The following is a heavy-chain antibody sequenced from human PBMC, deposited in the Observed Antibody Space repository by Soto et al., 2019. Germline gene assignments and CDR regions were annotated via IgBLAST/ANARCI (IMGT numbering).Heavy chain of an antibody. J-gene: IGHJ4*02. CDR2: ITSSGSTI. CDR1: GFTFSSYE. V-gene: IGHV3-48*03. Sequence: GGSLRLSCAASGFTFSSYEMNWVRQAPGKGLEWVSYITSSGSTIYYADSVKGRFTISRDNTKNSLYLQMNSLRAEDTAAYYCARMWGGYSGYSYGTDYWGQGTLVTVSS. D-gene: IGHD5-18*01. CDR3: ARMWGGYSGYSYGTDY.